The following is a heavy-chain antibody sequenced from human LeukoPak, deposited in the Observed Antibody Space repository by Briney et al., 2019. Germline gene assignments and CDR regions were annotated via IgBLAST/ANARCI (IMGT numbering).Heavy chain of an antibody. J-gene: IGHJ4*02. Sequence: ASVKVSCKTSGYTFTGYYMHWVRQGPGQGLEWMGWIYPNIGGTNYAQKFQGRVTMTRDTSISTAYMELSRLRSDDTAVYYCASVRDLAYFDYWGQGTLVTVSS. CDR1: GYTFTGYY. CDR3: ASVRDLAYFDY. D-gene: IGHD2-21*02. V-gene: IGHV1-2*02. CDR2: IYPNIGGT.